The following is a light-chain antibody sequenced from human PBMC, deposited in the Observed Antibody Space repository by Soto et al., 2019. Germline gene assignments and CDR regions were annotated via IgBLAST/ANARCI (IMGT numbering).Light chain of an antibody. CDR1: SSNIGAGYD. CDR2: GNS. Sequence: QSVLTQPHSVSGAPGQRVTLSCTGSSSNIGAGYDVHWYQQLPGTAPKLLIYGNSNRPSGVPDRFSGSKSGTSASLAITGLQAEDEAEYYCQSYDSSLSGTVFGGGTKLTVL. J-gene: IGLJ2*01. V-gene: IGLV1-40*01. CDR3: QSYDSSLSGTV.